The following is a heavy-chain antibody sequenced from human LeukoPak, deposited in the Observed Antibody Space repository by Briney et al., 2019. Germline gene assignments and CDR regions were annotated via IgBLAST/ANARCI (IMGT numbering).Heavy chain of an antibody. CDR3: ARGPMITFGGVMHQVDC. V-gene: IGHV4-34*01. CDR2: INHSGST. D-gene: IGHD3-16*01. CDR1: GGSFSGYY. Sequence: SETLSLTCAVYGGSFSGYYWSWIRQPPGKGLEWIGEINHSGSTNYNPSLKSRVTISVDTSKNQFSLKLSSVTAADTAVYYCARGPMITFGGVMHQVDCWGQGTLVTVSS. J-gene: IGHJ4*02.